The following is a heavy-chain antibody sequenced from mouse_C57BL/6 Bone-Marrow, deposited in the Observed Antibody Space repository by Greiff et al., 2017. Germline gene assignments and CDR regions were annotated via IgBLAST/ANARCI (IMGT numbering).Heavy chain of an antibody. CDR2: ISDGGSYT. CDR3: ARMSITPYFDY. D-gene: IGHD1-1*01. CDR1: GFTFSSYA. Sequence: EVMLVESGGGLVKPGGSLKLSCAASGFTFSSYAMSWVRQTPEKRLEWVATISDGGSYTYYPDNVKGRFTISRDNAKNNLYLQMSHLKSEDTAMYYCARMSITPYFDYWGQGTTPTVSS. J-gene: IGHJ2*01. V-gene: IGHV5-4*03.